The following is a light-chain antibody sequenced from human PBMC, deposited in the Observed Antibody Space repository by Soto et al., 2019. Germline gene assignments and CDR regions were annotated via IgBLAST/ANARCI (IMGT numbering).Light chain of an antibody. CDR1: QSISSSY. CDR3: QQYDDAPGT. J-gene: IGKJ1*01. CDR2: GAS. Sequence: IVLTQSPGTLSLSPGERATLSCRASQSISSSYLAWYQQKPGQAPRLLIYGASSRATAIPDRVSGSGSGTDFTLTISRLEPEDLAVYYCQQYDDAPGTFGQGTKVEIK. V-gene: IGKV3-20*01.